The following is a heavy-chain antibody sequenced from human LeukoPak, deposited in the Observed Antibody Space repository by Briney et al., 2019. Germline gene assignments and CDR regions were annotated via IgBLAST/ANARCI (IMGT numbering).Heavy chain of an antibody. V-gene: IGHV4-4*07. CDR3: AREEGAWFLNWFDP. J-gene: IGHJ5*02. Sequence: PSETLSLTCTVSGDSITSPYWSWIRQPAGTGLEWIGRIYTSGSTNYNPSLKSRVTMSVDTSKNQFSLKLSCVSAADTAVYYCAREEGAWFLNWFDPWGQGTLVTVSS. CDR2: IYTSGST. CDR1: GDSITSPY. D-gene: IGHD3-9*01.